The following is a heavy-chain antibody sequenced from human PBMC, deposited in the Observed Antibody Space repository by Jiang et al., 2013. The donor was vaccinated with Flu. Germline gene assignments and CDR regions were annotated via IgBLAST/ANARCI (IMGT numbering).Heavy chain of an antibody. D-gene: IGHD3-16*01. Sequence: FTISRDDSKSIAYLQMNSLKTEDTAVYYCTRDVLGDFDYWGQGTLVTVSS. V-gene: IGHV3-49*02. CDR3: TRDVLGDFDY. J-gene: IGHJ4*02.